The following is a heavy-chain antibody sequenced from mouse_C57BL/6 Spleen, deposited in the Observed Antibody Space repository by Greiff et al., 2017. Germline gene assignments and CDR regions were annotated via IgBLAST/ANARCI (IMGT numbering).Heavy chain of an antibody. D-gene: IGHD1-1*01. Sequence: QVQLQQPGAELVKPGASVKVSCKASGYTFTSYWMHWVKQRPGQGLEWIGRIHPSDSDTNYNQKFQGKATLTVDKSSSTAYLRLSSLTSEDSAVYYCAIEGVNTEWYFDVWGTGTTVTVSS. V-gene: IGHV1-74*01. CDR1: GYTFTSYW. CDR2: IHPSDSDT. CDR3: AIEGVNTEWYFDV. J-gene: IGHJ1*03.